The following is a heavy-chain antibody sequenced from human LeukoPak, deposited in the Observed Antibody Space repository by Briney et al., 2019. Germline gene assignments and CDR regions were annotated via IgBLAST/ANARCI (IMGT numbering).Heavy chain of an antibody. CDR1: GFNFDDYG. CDR3: ARSRGGKRELLGGYQD. D-gene: IGHD1-26*01. CDR2: ISTSSSYI. Sequence: GGSLRLSCAVSGFNFDDYGMSWVRHAPGKGLEWVSSISTSSSYIYYADSVKGRFTISRDNARNSLFLQINSLRAEDTALYYCARSRGGKRELLGGYQDWGQGTLVTVSS. J-gene: IGHJ4*02. V-gene: IGHV3-21*01.